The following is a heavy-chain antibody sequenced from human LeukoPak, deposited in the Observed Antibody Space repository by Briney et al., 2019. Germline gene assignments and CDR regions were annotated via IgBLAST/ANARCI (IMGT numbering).Heavy chain of an antibody. D-gene: IGHD3-16*01. CDR2: ISSSSSYI. Sequence: PGGSLRLSCAASGFTFSSYSMNWVRQAPGKGLEWVSSISSSSSYIYCADSVKGRFTISRDNAKNSLYLQMNSLRAEDTAVYYCARERGNYMDVWGKGTTVTVSS. CDR3: ARERGNYMDV. CDR1: GFTFSSYS. V-gene: IGHV3-21*01. J-gene: IGHJ6*03.